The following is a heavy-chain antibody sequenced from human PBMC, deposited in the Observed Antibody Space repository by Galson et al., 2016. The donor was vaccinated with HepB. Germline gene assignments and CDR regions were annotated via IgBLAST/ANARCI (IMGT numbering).Heavy chain of an antibody. J-gene: IGHJ4*02. CDR2: ISSGGST. Sequence: SLRLSCAASGFTFSSYSMNWVRQAPGKGLEWVSSISSGGSTYYADSVKGRFTISRDNSKNTLYLQMNTLRAEDTAVYYCAKSPPVNMAVPYFDYWGQGTLVTVSS. CDR3: AKSPPVNMAVPYFDY. D-gene: IGHD6-19*01. CDR1: GFTFSSYS. V-gene: IGHV3-23*01.